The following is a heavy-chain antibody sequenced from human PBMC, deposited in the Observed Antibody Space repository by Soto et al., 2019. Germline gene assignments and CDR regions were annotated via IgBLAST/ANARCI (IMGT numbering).Heavy chain of an antibody. V-gene: IGHV1-8*01. CDR1: GYTFTKYD. J-gene: IGHJ6*02. CDR3: ATSRINMIRGLFYYGLDV. CDR2: VNPISGNT. D-gene: IGHD3-10*01. Sequence: QEQLEQSGAEVKKPGASVKVSCKASGYTFTKYDFNWVRQATGQGPEWMGWVNPISGNTEPAQNFQGRVSLPMNTPTNTAVRQRRRLRSGDTAIYYCATSRINMIRGLFYYGLDVWGRGTTVTVSS.